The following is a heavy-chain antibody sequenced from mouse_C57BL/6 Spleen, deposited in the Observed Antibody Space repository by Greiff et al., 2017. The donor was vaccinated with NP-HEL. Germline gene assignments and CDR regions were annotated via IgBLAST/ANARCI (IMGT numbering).Heavy chain of an antibody. D-gene: IGHD2-3*01. CDR1: GYAFTNYL. Sequence: QVQLQQSGAELVRPGTSVKVSCKASGYAFTNYLIEWVKQRPGQGLEWIGVINPGSGGTNYNEKFKGKATLTADKSSSTAYMQLSSLTSEDSAVYVCARVEDGYHFDYWGQGTTLTVSS. CDR3: ARVEDGYHFDY. CDR2: INPGSGGT. V-gene: IGHV1-54*01. J-gene: IGHJ2*01.